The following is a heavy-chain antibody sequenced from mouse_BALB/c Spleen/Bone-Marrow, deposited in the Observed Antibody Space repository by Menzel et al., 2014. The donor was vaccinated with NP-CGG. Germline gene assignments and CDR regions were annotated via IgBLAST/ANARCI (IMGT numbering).Heavy chain of an antibody. CDR2: ISSYYGDA. J-gene: IGHJ4*01. CDR3: ARSGKVRNAMDY. V-gene: IGHV1S137*01. Sequence: VKLMESGAELVRPGDSVKISCKGSGYTFTDYAIHWVKQSHAKSLEWIGLISSYYGDASYNQKFKGKATMTVDKSSSTSYMDLAKLTSEDSAIYYCARSGKVRNAMDYWGQGTSVTVSS. CDR1: GYTFTDYA. D-gene: IGHD2-14*01.